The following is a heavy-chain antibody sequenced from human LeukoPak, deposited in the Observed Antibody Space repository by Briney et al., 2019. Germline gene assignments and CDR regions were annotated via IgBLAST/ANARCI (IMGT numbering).Heavy chain of an antibody. CDR3: ASTLASSSWYHWFDP. Sequence: MASETLSLTCAVYGGSFSGYYWSWIRQPPGKGLEWIGEINHSGSTNYNPSLKSRVTISVDTSKNQFSLKLSSVTAADTAVYYCASTLASSSWYHWFDPWGQGTLVTVSS. D-gene: IGHD6-13*01. V-gene: IGHV4-34*01. CDR1: GGSFSGYY. CDR2: INHSGST. J-gene: IGHJ5*02.